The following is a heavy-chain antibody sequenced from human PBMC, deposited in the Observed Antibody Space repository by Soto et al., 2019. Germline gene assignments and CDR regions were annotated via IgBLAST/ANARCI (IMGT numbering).Heavy chain of an antibody. CDR2: VSGSGGGT. J-gene: IGHJ6*02. Sequence: EGQLLESGGGLIVPGGSLRLSCEASGFTFDSYDMSWVRQAPGKGLDWVSVVSGSGGGTYYADSVKGRFTISRDNSKNTLYLEMKRLRVADTALYYCVRHAKLTTVTAHVGYYYGLDVWGHGTTVTVSS. V-gene: IGHV3-23*01. D-gene: IGHD4-4*01. CDR1: GFTFDSYD. CDR3: VRHAKLTTVTAHVGYYYGLDV.